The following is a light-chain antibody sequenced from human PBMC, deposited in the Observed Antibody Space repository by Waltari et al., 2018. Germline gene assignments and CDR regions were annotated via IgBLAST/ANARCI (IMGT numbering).Light chain of an antibody. J-gene: IGLJ2*01. CDR1: SSVVGSYDY. Sequence: QSALTQPASVSGSPGQSITISCTGTSSVVGSYDYVSWYQQHPGKAPKVMIYDVSNRPSGVSNRFSGSKSGNTASLTISGLQAEDEADYYCSSHTSNNVVVFGGGTKLTVL. CDR3: SSHTSNNVVV. V-gene: IGLV2-14*01. CDR2: DVS.